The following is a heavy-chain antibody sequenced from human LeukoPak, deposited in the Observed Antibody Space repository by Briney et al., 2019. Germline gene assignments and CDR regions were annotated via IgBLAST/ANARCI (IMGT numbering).Heavy chain of an antibody. D-gene: IGHD6-13*01. CDR3: ASTSIAAAGTLDAFDI. Sequence: SVKVSCKASGGTFSSYAISWVRQAPGQGLEWMGRIIPILGIANYAQKFQGRVTITADKSTSTAYMELSSLRSEDTAVYYCASTSIAAAGTLDAFDIWGQGTMVTVSS. CDR2: IIPILGIA. J-gene: IGHJ3*02. CDR1: GGTFSSYA. V-gene: IGHV1-69*04.